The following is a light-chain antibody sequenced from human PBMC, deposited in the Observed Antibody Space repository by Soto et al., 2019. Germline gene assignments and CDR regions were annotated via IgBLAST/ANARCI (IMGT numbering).Light chain of an antibody. J-gene: IGKJ4*01. Sequence: DIQLTQSPSFLSASVGDRVTISCRASQGISDYLAWYQQKPGKAPKLLIYGASTLQNGVPSRFNGSASGTEFTLTISRLQPEDVATYFCQQFNAYPFTFGGGTKMEIK. CDR1: QGISDY. V-gene: IGKV1-9*01. CDR3: QQFNAYPFT. CDR2: GAS.